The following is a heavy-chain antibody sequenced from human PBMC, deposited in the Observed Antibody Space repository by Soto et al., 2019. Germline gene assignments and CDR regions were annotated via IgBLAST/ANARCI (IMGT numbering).Heavy chain of an antibody. CDR2: MNPNSGNT. D-gene: IGHD6-13*01. Sequence: ASVKLSCKASGYTFTSYDINWVRQATGQGLEWMGWMNPNSGNTGYAQKFQGRVTMTRNTSISTAYMELSSLRSEDTAGYYCARFTRSSWYPGGFDPWGQGTLVTVSS. J-gene: IGHJ5*02. CDR1: GYTFTSYD. CDR3: ARFTRSSWYPGGFDP. V-gene: IGHV1-8*01.